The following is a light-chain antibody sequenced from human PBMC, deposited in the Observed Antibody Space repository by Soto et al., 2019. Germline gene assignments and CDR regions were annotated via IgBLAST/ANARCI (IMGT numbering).Light chain of an antibody. CDR3: AAWDDSLNGLV. Sequence: QSVLTQPPSVSEAPRQRVTISCSGSSSNIGNNAVNWYQQLPGKAPKLLIYYDDLLPSGVSDRFSGSKSGTSASLAISGLQSDEEADYYCAAWDDSLNGLVFGGGTKLTVL. V-gene: IGLV1-36*01. J-gene: IGLJ3*02. CDR1: SSNIGNNA. CDR2: YDD.